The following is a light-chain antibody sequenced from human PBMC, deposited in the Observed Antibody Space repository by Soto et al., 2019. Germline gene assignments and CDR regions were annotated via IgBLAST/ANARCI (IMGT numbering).Light chain of an antibody. CDR3: SSWDDSLNGPV. Sequence: QSVLTQPPSVSDAPRQRVTISCSGSSSNIGNNPVNWYQQLPGKAPKLLIYYDDLLASGVSGRFSGSRSGTSASLAISGLQSEDEATYHCSSWDDSLNGPVFGGGTKLTVL. J-gene: IGLJ2*01. V-gene: IGLV1-36*01. CDR1: SSNIGNNP. CDR2: YDD.